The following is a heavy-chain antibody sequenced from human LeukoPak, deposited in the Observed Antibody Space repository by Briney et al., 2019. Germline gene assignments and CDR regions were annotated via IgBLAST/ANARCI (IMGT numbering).Heavy chain of an antibody. V-gene: IGHV5-51*01. D-gene: IGHD3-22*01. CDR2: IYPGDSDT. CDR3: ARRPLSGYDSCDVPWGGWFDP. J-gene: IGHJ5*02. Sequence: GESLKISCKGSGYSFTSYWIGWVRQMPGKGLEWMGIIYPGDSDTRYSPSFQGQVTISADKSISTAYLQWSSLKASDTAMYYCARRPLSGYDSCDVPWGGWFDPWGQGTLVTVSS. CDR1: GYSFTSYW.